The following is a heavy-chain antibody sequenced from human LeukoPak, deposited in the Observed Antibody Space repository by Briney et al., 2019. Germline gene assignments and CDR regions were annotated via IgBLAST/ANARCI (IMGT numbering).Heavy chain of an antibody. CDR1: GGSFSGYY. J-gene: IGHJ1*01. Sequence: KPSENLSLTCAVYGGSFSGYYWSWIRQPPGKGLEWIGEINHSGSTNYNPSLKSRVTISVDTSKNQFSLKLSSVTAADTAVYYCARGGSAGGSYPAEYFQHWGQGTLVTVSS. CDR3: ARGGSAGGSYPAEYFQH. CDR2: INHSGST. V-gene: IGHV4-34*01. D-gene: IGHD1-26*01.